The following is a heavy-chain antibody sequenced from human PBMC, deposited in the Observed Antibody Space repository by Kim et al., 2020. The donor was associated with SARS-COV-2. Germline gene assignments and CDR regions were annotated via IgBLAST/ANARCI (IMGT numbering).Heavy chain of an antibody. J-gene: IGHJ4*01. CDR2: SET. Sequence: SETRYSPSFQGQLTISADKSISTAYLQWSSLKASDTAMYYCSRQDWGNDYWGRGTLVTVSS. V-gene: IGHV5-51*01. D-gene: IGHD3-16*01. CDR3: SRQDWGNDY.